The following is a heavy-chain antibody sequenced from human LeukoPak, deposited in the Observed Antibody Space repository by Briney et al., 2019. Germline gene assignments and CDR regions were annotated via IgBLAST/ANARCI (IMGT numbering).Heavy chain of an antibody. Sequence: GGSLRLSCAASGFTFSSYSMNWVRQAPGKGLEWVSYISSSSSTIYYADSVKGRFTISRDNAKNSLYLQMNSLRAEDTAVYYCARSRGYSYGPSGFDYWGQGTLVTVSS. CDR3: ARSRGYSYGPSGFDY. V-gene: IGHV3-48*04. D-gene: IGHD5-18*01. CDR1: GFTFSSYS. CDR2: ISSSSSTI. J-gene: IGHJ4*02.